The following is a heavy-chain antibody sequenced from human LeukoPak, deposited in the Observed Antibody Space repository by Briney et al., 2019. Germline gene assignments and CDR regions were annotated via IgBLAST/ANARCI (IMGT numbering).Heavy chain of an antibody. CDR3: ARRQGSLTRSWYTGY. D-gene: IGHD6-13*01. V-gene: IGHV1-2*06. J-gene: IGHJ4*02. Sequence: ASVKVSCKASGYTFTGYHIHWVRQAPGQGLEWMGRINPYSGDTNFAQKFQGRVTMTRDTSITTAYMDLSSLTPDDTAVYFCARRQGSLTRSWYTGYWVQGTQVTVSS. CDR2: INPYSGDT. CDR1: GYTFTGYH.